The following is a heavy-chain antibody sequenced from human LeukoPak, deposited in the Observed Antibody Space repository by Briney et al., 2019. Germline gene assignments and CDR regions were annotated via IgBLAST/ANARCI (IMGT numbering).Heavy chain of an antibody. J-gene: IGHJ4*02. CDR2: TYHTGRT. D-gene: IGHD3-22*01. CDR3: VRHLNYYDRTGYRREVYYCDY. Sequence: KPSETLSLTCSVSNGAISTSSYHRGWIRQTPGKGLDWIGSTYHTGRTHYNPSLKSRVTISVDKSKNQFSLKLTSVTATDTALYYCVRHLNYYDRTGYRREVYYCDYWGQGTLVTVSS. V-gene: IGHV4-39*01. CDR1: NGAISTSSYH.